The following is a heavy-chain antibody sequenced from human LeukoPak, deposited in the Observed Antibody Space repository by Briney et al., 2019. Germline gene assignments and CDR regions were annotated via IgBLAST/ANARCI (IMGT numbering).Heavy chain of an antibody. CDR1: GYTFTSYY. V-gene: IGHV1-46*01. Sequence: GASVKVSCKASGYTFTSYYMDWVRQAPGQGREWMGIINPSGGSTSYAQKFQGRVTMTRDTSTSTVYIELSSLRSEDTAVYYCATAQGYRWDYWGQGTLVTVSS. J-gene: IGHJ4*02. CDR2: INPSGGST. CDR3: ATAQGYRWDY. D-gene: IGHD2-2*02.